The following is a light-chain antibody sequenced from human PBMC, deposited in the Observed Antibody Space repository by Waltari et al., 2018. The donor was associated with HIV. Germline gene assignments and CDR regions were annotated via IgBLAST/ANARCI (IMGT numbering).Light chain of an antibody. CDR3: QQYGSSPCT. CDR1: QSVSKNY. V-gene: IGKV3-20*01. J-gene: IGKJ3*01. CDR2: GAS. Sequence: EIVLTQSPGTLSLSPGERATLSCRASQSVSKNYLAWYRQKSGQAPRLLIYGASSRATGIADRFSGSGSGTDFTLTISRLEPEDFAVYYCQQYGSSPCTFGPGTKVDVK.